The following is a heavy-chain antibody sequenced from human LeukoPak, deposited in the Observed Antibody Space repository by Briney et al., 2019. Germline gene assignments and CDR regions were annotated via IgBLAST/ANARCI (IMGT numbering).Heavy chain of an antibody. CDR3: AKDSIMITFGGVDY. J-gene: IGHJ4*02. CDR1: GFTFSSYG. Sequence: GGSLRLSCAASGFTFSSYGMHWVRQAPGKGLEWAAFIRYDGSNKYYADSAKGRFTISRDNSKNTLYLQMNSLRAEDTAVYYCAKDSIMITFGGVDYWGQGALVTVSS. D-gene: IGHD3-16*01. V-gene: IGHV3-30*02. CDR2: IRYDGSNK.